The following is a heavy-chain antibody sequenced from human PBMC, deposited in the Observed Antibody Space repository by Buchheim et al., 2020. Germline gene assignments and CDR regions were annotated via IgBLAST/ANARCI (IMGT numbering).Heavy chain of an antibody. CDR3: ARDRGYYGSGRPYNWFDP. J-gene: IGHJ5*02. CDR1: GYTFTSYA. Sequence: QVQLVQSGAEVKKPGASVKVSCKASGYTFTSYAMHWVRQAPGQRLEWMGWINAGNGNTKYSQKFQGRVTITRDTSASTAYMELSSLRSEDTAVYYCARDRGYYGSGRPYNWFDPWGQGTL. D-gene: IGHD3-10*01. V-gene: IGHV1-3*01. CDR2: INAGNGNT.